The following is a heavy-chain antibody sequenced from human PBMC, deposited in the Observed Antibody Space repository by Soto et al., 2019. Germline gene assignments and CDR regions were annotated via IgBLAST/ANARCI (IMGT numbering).Heavy chain of an antibody. J-gene: IGHJ5*02. V-gene: IGHV2-5*01. CDR3: AHKLDTVDWFDP. CDR1: GFSLSNTGVG. CDR2: IYWNDDK. D-gene: IGHD5-18*01. Sequence: QITLKESGPTLVKSTQTLTLTCTFSGFSLSNTGVGVVWIRQPPGKALEWVALIYWNDDKRYSPSLKSRLSIAKETSKNQAVLTMTNVDPGDTATYFCAHKLDTVDWFDPWGQGTLVTVSS.